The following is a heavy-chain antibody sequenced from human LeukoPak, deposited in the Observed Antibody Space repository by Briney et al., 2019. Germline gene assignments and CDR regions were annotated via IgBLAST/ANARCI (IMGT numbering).Heavy chain of an antibody. J-gene: IGHJ1*01. CDR3: ARVVSVASDGYFQH. Sequence: ASVKVSCKASGYTFTSYGISWVRQAPGQGLEWMGWISAYSGNTNYAQKLQGRVTMTRDTSTSTVYMELSSLRSEDTAVYYCARVVSVASDGYFQHWGQGTLVTVSS. CDR2: ISAYSGNT. D-gene: IGHD4-23*01. V-gene: IGHV1-18*01. CDR1: GYTFTSYG.